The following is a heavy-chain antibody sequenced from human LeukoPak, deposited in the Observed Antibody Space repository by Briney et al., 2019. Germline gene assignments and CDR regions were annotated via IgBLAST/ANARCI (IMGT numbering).Heavy chain of an antibody. D-gene: IGHD6-6*01. CDR3: ARGGVYSTSAVDY. Sequence: GGSLRLSCAASGFTFSSYWMHWVRHAPGKGLLWVSRINTDGSSTTYADSVKGRFTISRDNAKNTLYLQMNSLRAEDTAVYYCARGGVYSTSAVDYWGQGTLVTVSS. V-gene: IGHV3-74*01. CDR1: GFTFSSYW. J-gene: IGHJ4*02. CDR2: INTDGSST.